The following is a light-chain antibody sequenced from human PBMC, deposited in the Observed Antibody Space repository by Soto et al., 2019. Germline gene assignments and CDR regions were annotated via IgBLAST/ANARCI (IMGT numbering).Light chain of an antibody. V-gene: IGKV1-12*01. Sequence: DIQMTQSPSSVSASVGDRVTIICRASQGINSWLAWYQQKPGKAPKLLIYAASSLHSGVPSRFSGSGSGTDFTLTISSLQPEDFATYYCQQTNSFPPTFGGGTKVEIK. CDR3: QQTNSFPPT. CDR1: QGINSW. J-gene: IGKJ4*01. CDR2: AAS.